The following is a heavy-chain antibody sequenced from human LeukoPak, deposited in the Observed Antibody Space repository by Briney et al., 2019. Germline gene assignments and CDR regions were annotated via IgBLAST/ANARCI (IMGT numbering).Heavy chain of an antibody. CDR1: GFTFSDYW. J-gene: IGHJ4*02. CDR2: INSDGRIT. Sequence: GGSLRLSCAASGFTFSDYWMHWVRQAPGKGLVGVSRINSDGRITSYADSVKGRFTISRDNSKNTLYLQMNSLRAEDTAVYYCAKDLSSSWGFDYWGQGTLVTVSS. CDR3: AKDLSSSWGFDY. D-gene: IGHD6-13*01. V-gene: IGHV3-74*01.